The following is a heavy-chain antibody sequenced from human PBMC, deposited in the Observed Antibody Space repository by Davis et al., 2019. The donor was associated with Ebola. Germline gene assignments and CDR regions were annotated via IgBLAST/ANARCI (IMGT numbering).Heavy chain of an antibody. D-gene: IGHD3-16*01. Sequence: PSETLSLTCTVSGGSISGYYWSWIRQPAGKGLEWIGRFYPNGNTNYNPSLKSRVTMSVDTSKNQFSLKLNSVTAADTAVYYCAGRGRSTWFDYWGQGTLVTVSS. CDR3: AGRGRSTWFDY. V-gene: IGHV4-4*07. J-gene: IGHJ4*02. CDR1: GGSISGYY. CDR2: FYPNGNT.